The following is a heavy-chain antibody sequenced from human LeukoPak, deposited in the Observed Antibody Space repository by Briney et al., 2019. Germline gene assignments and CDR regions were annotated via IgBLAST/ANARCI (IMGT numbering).Heavy chain of an antibody. V-gene: IGHV4-34*01. Sequence: SETLSLTCAGYGGSFSGYYWSWIRQPPGKGLEWIGEINHSGSTNYNPSLKSRVTISVDTSKNQFSLKLSSVTAADTAVYYCARGRVVQGVIRLGYWGQGTLVTVSS. J-gene: IGHJ4*02. CDR3: ARGRVVQGVIRLGY. CDR1: GGSFSGYY. CDR2: INHSGST. D-gene: IGHD3-10*01.